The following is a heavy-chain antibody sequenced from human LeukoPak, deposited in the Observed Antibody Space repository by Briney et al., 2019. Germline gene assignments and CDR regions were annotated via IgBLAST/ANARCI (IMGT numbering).Heavy chain of an antibody. J-gene: IGHJ3*01. CDR2: TYYRSKWFY. D-gene: IGHD3-10*01. V-gene: IGHV6-1*01. CDR1: GDSVSSNSAA. Sequence: KTSQTLSLTCAISGDSVSSNSAAWDWIRQSPSRGLEWLGRTYYRSKWFYDYAVSVKSRITINPDTFKNQFSLLLNSVTPEDTAVYYCTRDSGLGNDAFDVWGQGTMVTVSS. CDR3: TRDSGLGNDAFDV.